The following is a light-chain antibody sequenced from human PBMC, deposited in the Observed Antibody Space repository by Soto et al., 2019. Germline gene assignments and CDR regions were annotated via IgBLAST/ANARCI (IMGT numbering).Light chain of an antibody. CDR2: ATS. J-gene: IGKJ3*01. CDR1: QSIAGF. CDR3: QQTFNNPT. Sequence: DIQMTQSPSSLSASVGDRVTIACRASQSIAGFLNWYQQKPGKAPDLLIYATSSLHSGVTPRFSGSGSGAAFNLTISPLQPEDSATYFCQQTFNNPTFGPGT. V-gene: IGKV1-39*01.